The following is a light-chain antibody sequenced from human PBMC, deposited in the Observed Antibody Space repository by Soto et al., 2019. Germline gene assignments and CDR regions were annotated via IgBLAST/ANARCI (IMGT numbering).Light chain of an antibody. CDR2: SDN. V-gene: IGLV1-47*02. CDR1: ASNIGNDY. J-gene: IGLJ2*01. Sequence: QAVVTQPPSASGTPGQRVTISCSGSASNIGNDYVYWYQRLPGTAPKLLIYSDNQRPAGVPDRFSGSKSGTSASLAISGLRSEDEGDYYCASWDASLSGVVFGGGTKLTVL. CDR3: ASWDASLSGVV.